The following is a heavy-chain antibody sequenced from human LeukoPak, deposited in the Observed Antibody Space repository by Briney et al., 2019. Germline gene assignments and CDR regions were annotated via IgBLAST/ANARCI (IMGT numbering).Heavy chain of an antibody. D-gene: IGHD4-11*01. CDR1: GFTFSTYS. CDR2: ISSSSSTI. Sequence: PGGSLRLSCAASGFTFSTYSMTWVRQAPGKGLEWVSYISSSSSTIYYGDSVKSRFTISRDNAKNSLNLQMNSLRAEDTAVYFCARDSYSKNDYWGQGTLVTVSS. J-gene: IGHJ4*02. CDR3: ARDSYSKNDY. V-gene: IGHV3-48*01.